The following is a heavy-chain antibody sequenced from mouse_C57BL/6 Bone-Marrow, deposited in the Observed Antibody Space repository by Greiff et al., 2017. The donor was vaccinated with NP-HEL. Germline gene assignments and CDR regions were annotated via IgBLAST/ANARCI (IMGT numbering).Heavy chain of an antibody. CDR1: GYTFTDYY. Sequence: EVQLQQSGPELVKPGASVKISCKASGYTFTDYYVNWVKQSHGKSLAWIGDINPNNGGTSYNQKFKGKATLTVDKSSSTAYMELRSLTSEDSAVYYCARATYYDYDGAMDYWGQGTSVTVSS. V-gene: IGHV1-26*01. CDR2: INPNNGGT. D-gene: IGHD2-4*01. J-gene: IGHJ4*01. CDR3: ARATYYDYDGAMDY.